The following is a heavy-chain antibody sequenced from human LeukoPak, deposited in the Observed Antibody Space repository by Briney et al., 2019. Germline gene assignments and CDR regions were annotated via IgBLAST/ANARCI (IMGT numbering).Heavy chain of an antibody. V-gene: IGHV1-69*05. J-gene: IGHJ5*02. D-gene: IGHD2-15*01. CDR3: ARDQDPDNWFDP. Sequence: ASVKVSCKASGYTFTSYAISWVRQAPGQGLEWMGRIISIFGTANYAQKFQGRVTITTDESTSTAYMELSSLRSEDTAVYYCARDQDPDNWFDPWGQGTLVTVSS. CDR1: GYTFTSYA. CDR2: IISIFGTA.